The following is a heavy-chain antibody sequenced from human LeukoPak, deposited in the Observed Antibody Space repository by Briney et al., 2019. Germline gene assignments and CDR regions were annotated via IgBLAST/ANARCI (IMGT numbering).Heavy chain of an antibody. CDR2: INPNSGGT. CDR1: GYTFTGYY. J-gene: IGHJ3*02. Sequence: ASVKVSCKASGYTFTGYYMHWVRQAPGQGLEWMGWINPNSGGTNYAQKFQGWVTMTRDTSISTAYMELSRLRSDDTAVYYCARRYSSGWYLDAFDIWGQGTMVTVSS. D-gene: IGHD6-19*01. V-gene: IGHV1-2*04. CDR3: ARRYSSGWYLDAFDI.